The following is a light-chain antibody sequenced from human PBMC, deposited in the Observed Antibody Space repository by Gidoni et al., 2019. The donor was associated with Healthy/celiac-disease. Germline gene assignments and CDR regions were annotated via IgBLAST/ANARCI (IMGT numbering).Light chain of an antibody. V-gene: IGKV3-20*01. CDR3: QQYGSSTGLT. Sequence: IVLTQSPGPLSLSPGERATLSCRASQRVSSSYLAWYQQKPGQAPRLLSYGASSRATGIPDRFSGSGSGTDFTLTISRLEPEDFAVYYCQQYGSSTGLTFGGGTKVEIK. CDR2: GAS. CDR1: QRVSSSY. J-gene: IGKJ4*01.